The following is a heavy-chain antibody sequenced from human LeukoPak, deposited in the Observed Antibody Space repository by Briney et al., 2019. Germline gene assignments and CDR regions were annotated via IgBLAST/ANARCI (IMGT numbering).Heavy chain of an antibody. CDR1: GGSISSSSYY. CDR2: IYYSGST. J-gene: IGHJ4*02. Sequence: PSETLSLTCTVSGGSISSSSYYWGWIRQPPGKGLEWIGSIYYSGSTYYNPSLKSRVTISVDTSKNQFSLKLSSVTAADTAVYYCARSSLGYYGSGSYQDYWGQGTLVTVSS. CDR3: ARSSLGYYGSGSYQDY. D-gene: IGHD3-10*01. V-gene: IGHV4-39*07.